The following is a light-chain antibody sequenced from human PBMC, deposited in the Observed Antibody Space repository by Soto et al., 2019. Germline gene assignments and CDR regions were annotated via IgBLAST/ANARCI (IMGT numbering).Light chain of an antibody. V-gene: IGKV3-20*01. CDR2: GAS. Sequence: VVTQSXGTLWFSLSDXXXXXXXTIKSVRSSYLAWCQHRXGRAPRVLIYGASXRGNGIPDRFSGSGSATDFTLTISRLETEDCAVYYCHQYGSSPRTFGEGTK. CDR1: KSVRSSY. J-gene: IGKJ1*01. CDR3: HQYGSSPRT.